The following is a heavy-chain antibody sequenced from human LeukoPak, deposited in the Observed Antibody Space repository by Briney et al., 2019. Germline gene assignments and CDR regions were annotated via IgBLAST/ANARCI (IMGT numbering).Heavy chain of an antibody. J-gene: IGHJ4*02. CDR3: ARSRGWSPIDY. Sequence: SETLSLTCAVSGGTFSGYYWSWIRQPPGKGLEWIGEINHSGSTNYNPSLKSRVTISVDTSKNQFSLKLSSVTAADTAVYYCARSRGWSPIDYWRQGTLVTVSS. CDR2: INHSGST. V-gene: IGHV4-34*01. CDR1: GGTFSGYY. D-gene: IGHD6-19*01.